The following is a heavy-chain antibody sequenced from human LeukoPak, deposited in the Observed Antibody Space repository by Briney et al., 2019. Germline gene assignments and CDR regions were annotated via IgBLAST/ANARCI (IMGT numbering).Heavy chain of an antibody. V-gene: IGHV4-39*01. D-gene: IGHD4-17*01. J-gene: IGHJ4*02. CDR2: IYYSGIT. CDR1: GGSISSSSYY. Sequence: KSSETLSLTCTVSGGSISSSSYYWGWIRLPPGKGLEWIGTIYYSGITYYNPSLKSRVIISVDTSKNQFSLKLSSVTAADRAVYYCARRGSTVTTETPFDYWGQGTLVTVSS. CDR3: ARRGSTVTTETPFDY.